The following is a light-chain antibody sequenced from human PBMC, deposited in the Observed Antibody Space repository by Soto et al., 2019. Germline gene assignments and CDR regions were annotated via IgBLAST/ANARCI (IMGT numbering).Light chain of an antibody. CDR2: QDS. CDR1: KLGDKY. CDR3: LPRGSSTAYVV. J-gene: IGLJ2*01. V-gene: IGLV3-1*01. Sequence: SYELTQPPSVSVSPGQTASITCSGDKLGDKYACWYQQKPGQSPVLVIYQDSKRPSGIPERFSGANSGNTATLTISGTQAMDEAGHYCLPRGSSTAYVVFGGGTKLTVL.